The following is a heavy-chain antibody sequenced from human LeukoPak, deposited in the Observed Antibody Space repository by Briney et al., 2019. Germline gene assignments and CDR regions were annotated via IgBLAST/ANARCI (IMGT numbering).Heavy chain of an antibody. Sequence: ASVKVSCKASGGTFSSYAISWVRQAPGQGLEWMGGIIPIFGTANYAQKFQGRVTITADESTSTAYMELSSLRSEDTAVYYCARARDIVVVVAAFDPWGQGTLVTVSS. CDR1: GGTFSSYA. D-gene: IGHD2-15*01. J-gene: IGHJ5*02. CDR2: IIPIFGTA. CDR3: ARARDIVVVVAAFDP. V-gene: IGHV1-69*13.